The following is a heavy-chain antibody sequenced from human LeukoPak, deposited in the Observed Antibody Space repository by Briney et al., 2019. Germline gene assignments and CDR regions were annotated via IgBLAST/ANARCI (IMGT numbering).Heavy chain of an antibody. Sequence: ASVKVSCKASGYTFTGYYMHWVRQAPGQGLEWMGWINPNSGGTNYAQKFQGRVTMTRDTSISTAYMELSRLRSDDTAVYYCARAGGYCSSTSCYYHGAFDIWGQGTMVTVSS. CDR1: GYTFTGYY. CDR3: ARAGGYCSSTSCYYHGAFDI. J-gene: IGHJ3*02. CDR2: INPNSGGT. V-gene: IGHV1-2*02. D-gene: IGHD2-2*01.